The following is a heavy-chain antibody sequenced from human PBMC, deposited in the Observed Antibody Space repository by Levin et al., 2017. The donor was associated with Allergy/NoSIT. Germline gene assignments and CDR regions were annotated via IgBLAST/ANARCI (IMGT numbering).Heavy chain of an antibody. CDR3: AKDQEYSSSWYSWYYDGMDV. J-gene: IGHJ6*04. D-gene: IGHD6-13*01. V-gene: IGHV3-23*01. Sequence: PGGSLRLSCAASGFTFSSYAMSWVRQAPGKGLEWFSAISGSGGSTYYADSVKGRFTISRDNSKNTLYLQMNSLRAEDPAVYYCAKDQEYSSSWYSWYYDGMDVWGKGTTVTISS. CDR2: ISGSGGST. CDR1: GFTFSSYA.